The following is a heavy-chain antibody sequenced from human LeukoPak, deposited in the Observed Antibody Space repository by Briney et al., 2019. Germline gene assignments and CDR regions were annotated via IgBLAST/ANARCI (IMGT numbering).Heavy chain of an antibody. V-gene: IGHV3-11*04. J-gene: IGHJ4*02. CDR2: ISSSGSTI. D-gene: IGHD1-26*01. CDR1: GFTFSDYC. CDR3: ARVRGSQTEGYYFDY. Sequence: GGSLRLSCAASGFTFSDYCMSWLRQAPGKGLEWVSYISSSGSTIYYADSVKGRFTISRDNAKNSLYLQMNSLRAEDTAVYYCARVRGSQTEGYYFDYWGQGTLVTVSS.